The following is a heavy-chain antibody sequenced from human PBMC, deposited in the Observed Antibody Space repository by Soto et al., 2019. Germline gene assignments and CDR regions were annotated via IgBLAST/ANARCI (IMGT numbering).Heavy chain of an antibody. V-gene: IGHV3-48*01. Sequence: QVVESGGGSVLPGGSLRLSCAASGFPFRRYSMNWVRQAPGKGLEWVSYISDSSSSIHDADSVKGRFTISRDNAKNSLYLQMNSLRVEDTAVYYCAVGIVVARGYFDLWGRGTLVTVSS. CDR1: GFPFRRYS. CDR2: ISDSSSSI. D-gene: IGHD6-19*01. J-gene: IGHJ2*01. CDR3: AVGIVVARGYFDL.